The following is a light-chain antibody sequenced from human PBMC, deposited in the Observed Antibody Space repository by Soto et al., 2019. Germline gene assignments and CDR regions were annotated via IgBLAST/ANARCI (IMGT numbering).Light chain of an antibody. CDR3: QQANSFPPT. CDR1: QGIGSW. J-gene: IGKJ4*01. Sequence: DIQLAQSPSSVSASVGDRVTITCRASQGIGSWLAWYQQKPGKAPKLLIYAASTLQSGVPSRFSGSGSGTEFTLTISSLQPEDFASYHCQQANSFPPTFGGGTKVEI. CDR2: AAS. V-gene: IGKV1D-12*01.